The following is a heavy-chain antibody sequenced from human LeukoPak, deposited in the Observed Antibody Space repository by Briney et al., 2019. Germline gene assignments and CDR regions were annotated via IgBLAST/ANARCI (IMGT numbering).Heavy chain of an antibody. D-gene: IGHD3-22*01. CDR2: VYNDGST. CDR3: ARAAYDSSGRTAEHDF. V-gene: IGHV3-53*01. J-gene: IGHJ4*02. Sequence: PGGSLRLSCAASGFTVSRSYMSWVRQAPGKGLEWVSVVYNDGSTYYADSVKGRFTISRDNSKNMIYLQMNSLRAEDTAVYYCARAAYDSSGRTAEHDFWGQGALVTVSS. CDR1: GFTVSRSY.